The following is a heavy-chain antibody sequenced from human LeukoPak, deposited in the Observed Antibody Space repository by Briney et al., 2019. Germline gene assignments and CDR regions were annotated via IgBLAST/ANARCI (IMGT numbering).Heavy chain of an antibody. Sequence: GGSLRLSCAASGFTFSAYAMNWVRQAPGKGLEWVSTLSDDGHYAYYADSVKGRFTISRDTSKSTLYLQMSSLRAEDTAVYYCAKDRVSSNPTYMDVWGKGTTVTVSS. D-gene: IGHD6-6*01. CDR3: AKDRVSSNPTYMDV. V-gene: IGHV3-23*01. J-gene: IGHJ6*03. CDR2: LSDDGHYA. CDR1: GFTFSAYA.